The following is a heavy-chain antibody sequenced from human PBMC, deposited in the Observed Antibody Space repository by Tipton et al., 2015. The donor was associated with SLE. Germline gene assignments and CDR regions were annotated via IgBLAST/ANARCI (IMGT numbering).Heavy chain of an antibody. CDR1: GGFIIGFY. D-gene: IGHD1-26*01. CDR3: ARGWSYWGYWSAP. V-gene: IGHV4-59*01. Sequence: TLSLTCSVSGGFIIGFYWIWIRQPPGRGLEWIGYISESGNTNYNPSLKSRVTMSVDTSKNQFSLSLTSLTPADTAFYYCARGWSYWGYWSAPWGQGIRVTVSS. J-gene: IGHJ5*02. CDR2: ISESGNT.